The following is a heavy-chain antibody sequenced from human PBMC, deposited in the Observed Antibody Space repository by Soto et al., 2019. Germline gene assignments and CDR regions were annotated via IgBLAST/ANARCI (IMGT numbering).Heavy chain of an antibody. CDR2: VYSSGST. Sequence: SETPSLTCTVSGCSISNYYWSWIRQPPGKGLEWIGYVYSSGSTHYNPSLQSRVTISADTSKNQVSLKVNSVTAADTAVYYCAIFHPYSYGVYYFYLCGKGNQVIVYS. D-gene: IGHD5-18*01. CDR1: GCSISNYY. CDR3: AIFHPYSYGVYYFYL. J-gene: IGHJ4*02. V-gene: IGHV4-59*01.